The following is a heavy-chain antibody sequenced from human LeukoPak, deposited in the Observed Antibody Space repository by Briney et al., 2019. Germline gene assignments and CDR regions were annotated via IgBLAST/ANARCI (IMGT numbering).Heavy chain of an antibody. CDR1: GFSFNNYR. Sequence: GGSLRLSCVASGFSFNNYRMTWVRQAPGKGLEWVANIKQDGSEKQYVDSVKGRFAISRDNAKKSLYLQINTLRAEDTAVYYCVRGPHVAATSYWGQGTLVTVSS. J-gene: IGHJ4*02. D-gene: IGHD6-25*01. CDR2: IKQDGSEK. CDR3: VRGPHVAATSY. V-gene: IGHV3-7*03.